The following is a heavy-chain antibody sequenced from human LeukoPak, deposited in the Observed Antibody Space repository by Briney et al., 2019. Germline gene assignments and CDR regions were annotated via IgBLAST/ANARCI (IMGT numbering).Heavy chain of an antibody. CDR3: ARPASVMSGSSGDAFDI. V-gene: IGHV1-18*01. Sequence: ASVKVSCKASGYTFTSYGISWVRQAPGQGLEWMGWISAYNGNTNYAQKLQGRVTMTTDTSTSTAYMELRSLRSDDTAVYYCARPASVMSGSSGDAFDIWGQGTMVTVSS. D-gene: IGHD1-26*01. CDR1: GYTFTSYG. J-gene: IGHJ3*02. CDR2: ISAYNGNT.